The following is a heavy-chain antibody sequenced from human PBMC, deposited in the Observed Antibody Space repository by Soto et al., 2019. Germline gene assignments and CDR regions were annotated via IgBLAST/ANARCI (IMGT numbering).Heavy chain of an antibody. V-gene: IGHV3-7*01. CDR3: ARDADASGWYHYGMDV. Sequence: GGSLRLSCAASGFTLSSYWMNWVRQAPGKGLEWVANIKQDGSEKYYVDSVKGRFIVSRDNAKNSLYLQMNSLRAEDTAVYYCARDADASGWYHYGMDVWGQGTMVTVSS. D-gene: IGHD6-19*01. J-gene: IGHJ6*02. CDR1: GFTLSSYW. CDR2: IKQDGSEK.